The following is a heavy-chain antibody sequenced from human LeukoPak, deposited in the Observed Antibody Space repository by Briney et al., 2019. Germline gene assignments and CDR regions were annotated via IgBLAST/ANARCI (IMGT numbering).Heavy chain of an antibody. CDR1: GYSISSGYY. CDR3: ARDDKWLGNYFDY. Sequence: PSETLSLTCNVSGYSISSGYYWGWIRQPPGKGLEWIGSIYHSGSTYYNPSLKTRVTISVDTSKNQFSLKLNSVTAADTAVYYCARDDKWLGNYFDYWGQGTLVTVSS. D-gene: IGHD5-12*01. V-gene: IGHV4-38-2*02. J-gene: IGHJ4*02. CDR2: IYHSGST.